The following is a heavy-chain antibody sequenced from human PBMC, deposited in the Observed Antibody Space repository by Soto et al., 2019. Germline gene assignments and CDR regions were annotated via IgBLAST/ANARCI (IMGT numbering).Heavy chain of an antibody. CDR2: INHSGST. V-gene: IGHV4-34*01. Sequence: QVQLQQWGAGLLKPSETLSLTCAVSDGSLRGYYWSWIRQPPGKGLEWIGEINHSGSTNYNPSLKSRVTISVDTSKNQFSLKLSSVTAADTAVYYCVRARLGYCSGGSCYSLVSWGQGTLVTVSS. D-gene: IGHD2-15*01. CDR1: DGSLRGYY. CDR3: VRARLGYCSGGSCYSLVS. J-gene: IGHJ4*02.